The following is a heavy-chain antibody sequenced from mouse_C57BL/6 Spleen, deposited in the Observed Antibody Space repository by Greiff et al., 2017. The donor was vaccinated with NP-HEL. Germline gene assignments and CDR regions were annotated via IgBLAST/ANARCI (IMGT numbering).Heavy chain of an antibody. D-gene: IGHD1-1*01. Sequence: VQLQQPGPELVKPGASVKISCKASGYAFSSSWMNWVKQRPGKGLEWIGRIYPGDGDTNYNGKFKGKATLTADKSSSTAYMQLSSLTSEDSAVYFCARVYGDWYFDVWGTGTTVTVSS. CDR2: IYPGDGDT. CDR1: GYAFSSSW. CDR3: ARVYGDWYFDV. V-gene: IGHV1-82*01. J-gene: IGHJ1*03.